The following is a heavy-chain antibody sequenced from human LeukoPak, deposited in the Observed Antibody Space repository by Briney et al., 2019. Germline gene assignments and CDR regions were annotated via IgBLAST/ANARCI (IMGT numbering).Heavy chain of an antibody. CDR1: GYTFTGYY. Sequence: ASVKVSCKASGYTFTGYYMHWVRQAPGQRLEWMGHIKLNSGDTSYAQKFLGRVTMTRDTSISTAYMELSRLRSDDTAVYYCARGIGDLSYWGQGTLVTVSS. V-gene: IGHV1-2*06. CDR3: ARGIGDLSY. D-gene: IGHD3-10*01. CDR2: IKLNSGDT. J-gene: IGHJ4*02.